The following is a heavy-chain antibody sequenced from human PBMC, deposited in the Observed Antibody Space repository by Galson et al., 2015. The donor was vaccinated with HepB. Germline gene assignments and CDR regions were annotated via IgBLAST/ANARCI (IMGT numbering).Heavy chain of an antibody. V-gene: IGHV1-2*02. D-gene: IGHD3-10*01. Sequence: SVKVSCKASGYTLTDYYIHWVRQAPGQRLEWMGWTNPNSGATNYAEKFQGRVTMTSDTSIGTTYMDLNNLESGDTAVYYCARDLGGNDIDYWGQGTLVTVSS. CDR1: GYTLTDYY. CDR2: TNPNSGAT. CDR3: ARDLGGNDIDY. J-gene: IGHJ4*02.